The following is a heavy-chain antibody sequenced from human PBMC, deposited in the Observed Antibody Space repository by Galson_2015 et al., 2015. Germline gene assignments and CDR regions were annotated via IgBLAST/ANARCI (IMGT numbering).Heavy chain of an antibody. V-gene: IGHV3-33*01. J-gene: IGHJ6*02. CDR2: LWYDGSNR. CDR1: GFTFGSYR. D-gene: IGHD6-19*01. Sequence: LRLVCAASGFTFGSYRLHWVRQAPGNGVEGVAVLWYDGSNRYYADSVKGRFTISRDTSKITLYLQMNSLRAEDTAVYYCARSGEYSSGWYRDYYYGMDVWGQGTTVTVSS. CDR3: ARSGEYSSGWYRDYYYGMDV.